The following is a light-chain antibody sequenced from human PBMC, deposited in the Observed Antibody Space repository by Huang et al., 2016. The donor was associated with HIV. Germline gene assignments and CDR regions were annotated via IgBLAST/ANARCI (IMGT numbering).Light chain of an antibody. Sequence: DIQMTQSPSTLSAAIGDRVTITCRASQSVSTRLAWYQQKPGKAPRLLLQEASSLENGVPSRFSGSGSGTEFTLTISSLQPDDSATYSCQQYNTFTFGPGTKVDI. CDR1: QSVSTR. J-gene: IGKJ3*01. CDR2: EAS. CDR3: QQYNTFT. V-gene: IGKV1-5*03.